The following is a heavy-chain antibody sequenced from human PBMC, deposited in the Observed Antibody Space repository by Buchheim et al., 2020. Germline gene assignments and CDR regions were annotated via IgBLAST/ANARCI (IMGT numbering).Heavy chain of an antibody. CDR3: ARESSSFGAYFDY. CDR1: GFTFSDHY. D-gene: IGHD3-16*01. J-gene: IGHJ4*02. CDR2: INSGGTI. V-gene: IGHV3-11*01. Sequence: QVQLVESGGGLVKAGGSLRLSCAASGFTFSDHYMSWIRQAPGKGLEWISYINSGGTIYYADSVRGRFTISRDNAKNSLYLQKNSLRVDDTAVYYCARESSSFGAYFDYWGQG.